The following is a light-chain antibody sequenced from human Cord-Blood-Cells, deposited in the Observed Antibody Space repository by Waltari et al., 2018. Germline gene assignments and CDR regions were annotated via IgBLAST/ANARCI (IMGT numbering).Light chain of an antibody. CDR1: SSAVGGYNY. J-gene: IGLJ3*02. Sequence: QSALTQPASVSGSPGPSITISCTGTSSAVGGYNYVSWYQQHPGNAPKLMIYDVSNRPSGVSNRFSGSKSGHTASLTISGLQAEEEADYYCSSYTSSSWVFGGGTKLTVL. CDR3: SSYTSSSWV. CDR2: DVS. V-gene: IGLV2-14*01.